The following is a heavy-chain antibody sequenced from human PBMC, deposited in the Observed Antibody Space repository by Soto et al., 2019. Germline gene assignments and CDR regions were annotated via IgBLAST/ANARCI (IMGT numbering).Heavy chain of an antibody. Sequence: SVKVSCKASGGTLSSYAISWVRQAPGQGLEWMGGIIPIFGTANYAQKFQGRVTITADESTSTAYMELSSLRSEDTAVYYCARGRAHIVVVTAILNWFDPWGQGTLVTVSS. V-gene: IGHV1-69*13. D-gene: IGHD2-21*02. J-gene: IGHJ5*02. CDR1: GGTLSSYA. CDR3: ARGRAHIVVVTAILNWFDP. CDR2: IIPIFGTA.